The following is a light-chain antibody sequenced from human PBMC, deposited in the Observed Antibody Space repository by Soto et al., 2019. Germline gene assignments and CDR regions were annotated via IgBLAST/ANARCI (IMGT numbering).Light chain of an antibody. CDR1: QSIRYS. J-gene: IGKJ1*01. CDR3: HQTVGSLTWT. Sequence: DIQLTQSPSSLSASVGDRVTITCRASQSIRYSLNWYQQRPGEAPKVLIYGASNLQSGVPGRFSGSGSGTDFALTISSLQPEDFATYYCHQTVGSLTWTFGQGTRVEAK. V-gene: IGKV1-39*01. CDR2: GAS.